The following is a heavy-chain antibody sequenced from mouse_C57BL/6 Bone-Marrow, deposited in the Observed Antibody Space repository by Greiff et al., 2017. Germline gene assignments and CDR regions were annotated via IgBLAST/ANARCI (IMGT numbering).Heavy chain of an antibody. V-gene: IGHV1-85*01. J-gene: IGHJ1*03. D-gene: IGHD1-1*01. Sequence: QVQLKESGPELVKPGASVKLSCKASGYTFTSYDINWVKQRPGQGLEWIGWIYPRDGSTKYNEKFKGKATLTVDKSSSTAYMELHSLPSEDSAVYFCAGYYGSSYVEYFDVWGTGTTVTVSA. CDR2: IYPRDGST. CDR1: GYTFTSYD. CDR3: AGYYGSSYVEYFDV.